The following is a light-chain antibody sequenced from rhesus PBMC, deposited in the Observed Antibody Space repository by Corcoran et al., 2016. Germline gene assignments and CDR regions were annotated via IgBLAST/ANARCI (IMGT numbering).Light chain of an antibody. Sequence: DIQMTQSPSSLSASVGDTVTITCRASQSISSWLDWYQQKPGKAPKLLNNKASSLQSGVPSRFSGSGSGTDFTLTISSLQPEDFATYFCLQYSSSPFTFGPGTKLDIK. J-gene: IGKJ3*01. CDR3: LQYSSSPFT. CDR1: QSISSW. CDR2: KAS. V-gene: IGKV1-22*01.